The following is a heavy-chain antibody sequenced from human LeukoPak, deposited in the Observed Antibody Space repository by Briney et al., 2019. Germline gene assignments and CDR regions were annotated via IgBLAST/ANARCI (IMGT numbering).Heavy chain of an antibody. CDR2: IYYSGST. CDR1: GGSISSSSYY. CDR3: ARHVKGRCSSTSCYLRVRDYYYMDV. D-gene: IGHD2-2*01. J-gene: IGHJ6*03. V-gene: IGHV4-39*01. Sequence: PSETLSLTCTVSGGSISSSSYYWGWIRQPPGKGLEWIGSIYYSGSTYHNPSLKSRVTISVDTSRNQFSLKLSSVTAADTAVYYCARHVKGRCSSTSCYLRVRDYYYMDVWGKGTTVTVSS.